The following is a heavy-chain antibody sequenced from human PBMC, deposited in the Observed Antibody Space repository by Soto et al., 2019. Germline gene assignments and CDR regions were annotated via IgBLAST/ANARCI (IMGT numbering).Heavy chain of an antibody. J-gene: IGHJ3*02. D-gene: IGHD6-19*01. CDR1: GYTFTSYG. V-gene: IGHV1-18*03. CDR2: ISAYNGNT. CDR3: ARDPYSSGLNDAFDI. Sequence: ASVKVSCKASGYTFTSYGISWVRQAPGQGLEWMGWISAYNGNTNYAQKLQGRVTMTTDTSTSTAYMELRSLRSDDMAVYYCARDPYSSGLNDAFDIWGQGTMVTVSS.